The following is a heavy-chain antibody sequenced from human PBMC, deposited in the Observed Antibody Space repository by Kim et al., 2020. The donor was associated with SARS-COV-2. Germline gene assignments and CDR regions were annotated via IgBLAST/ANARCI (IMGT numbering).Heavy chain of an antibody. Sequence: KYYTDSVKGRFTISRDNSKNTLYLQMNSLRAEDTAVYYCARDLEVGATTGYWGQGTLVTVSS. CDR3: ARDLEVGATTGY. J-gene: IGHJ4*02. CDR2: K. V-gene: IGHV3-33*01. D-gene: IGHD1-26*01.